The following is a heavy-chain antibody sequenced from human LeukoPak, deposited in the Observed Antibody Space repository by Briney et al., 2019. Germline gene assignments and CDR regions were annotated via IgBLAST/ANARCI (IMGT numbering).Heavy chain of an antibody. V-gene: IGHV1-18*04. D-gene: IGHD6-13*01. CDR1: GYTFTSYY. Sequence: ASVKVSCKASGYTFTSYYMHWVRQAPGQGLEWMGWISAYNGNTNYAQKLQGRVTMTTDTSTSTAYMELRSLRSDDTAVYYCARDWHSSSWYAYWGQGTLVTVSS. CDR2: ISAYNGNT. J-gene: IGHJ4*02. CDR3: ARDWHSSSWYAY.